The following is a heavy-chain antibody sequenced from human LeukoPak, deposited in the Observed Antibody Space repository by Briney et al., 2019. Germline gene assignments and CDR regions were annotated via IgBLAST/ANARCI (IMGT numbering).Heavy chain of an antibody. J-gene: IGHJ6*03. V-gene: IGHV1-46*01. CDR2: INPSGGST. CDR1: GYTFTSYY. Sequence: GASVKVSCKASGYTFTSYYMHWVRQAPGQGLEWMGIINPSGGSTSYAQKFQGRVTMTRDTSTSTVYMELSSLRSEDTAVYYCARTGQQLVPWDYMDVWGKGTTVTVSS. D-gene: IGHD6-13*01. CDR3: ARTGQQLVPWDYMDV.